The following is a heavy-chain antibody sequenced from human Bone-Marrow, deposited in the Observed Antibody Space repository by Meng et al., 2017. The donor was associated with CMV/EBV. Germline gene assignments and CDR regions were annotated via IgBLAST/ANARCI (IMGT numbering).Heavy chain of an antibody. CDR2: IIPILGIA. V-gene: IGHV1-69*02. Sequence: SVKVSCKASGGTFSSYTISWVRQAPGQGLEWMGRIIPILGIANYAQKFQGRVTITADKSTSTAYMELSSLRSEDTAVYYCARGMEWLSPMDVWGQGTTVTVSS. CDR3: ARGMEWLSPMDV. CDR1: GGTFSSYT. D-gene: IGHD3-3*01. J-gene: IGHJ6*01.